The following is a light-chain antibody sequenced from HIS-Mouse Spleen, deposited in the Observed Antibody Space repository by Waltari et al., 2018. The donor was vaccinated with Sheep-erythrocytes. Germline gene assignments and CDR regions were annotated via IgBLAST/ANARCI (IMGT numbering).Light chain of an antibody. Sequence: QSALTQPRSVSGSPGQSVTISCTGTSSDVGGYNYVSWYQQHPGKAPKLMIYDPSKRPSGVPVRCSGSKSGNTASLTCSGLQAEDEADYYCCSYAGSYNHVFATGTKVTVL. V-gene: IGLV2-11*01. CDR1: SSDVGGYNY. CDR3: CSYAGSYNHV. J-gene: IGLJ1*01. CDR2: DPS.